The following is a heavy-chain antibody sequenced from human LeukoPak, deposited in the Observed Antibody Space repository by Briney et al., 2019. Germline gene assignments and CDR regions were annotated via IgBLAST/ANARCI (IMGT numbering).Heavy chain of an antibody. D-gene: IGHD3-16*02. CDR3: ARMVISSYYFDY. CDR1: GFSLSTSGMR. J-gene: IGHJ4*02. V-gene: IGHV2-70*04. Sequence: SGPALVKPTQTLTLTCTFSGFSLSTSGMRVSWIRQPPGKALEWLARIDWDDDKFYSTSLKTRLTISKDTSKNQVVLTVTNMDPVDTATYYCARMVISSYYFDYWGQGTLVTVSS. CDR2: IDWDDDK.